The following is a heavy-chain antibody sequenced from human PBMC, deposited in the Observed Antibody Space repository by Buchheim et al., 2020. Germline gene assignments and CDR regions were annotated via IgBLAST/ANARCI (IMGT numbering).Heavy chain of an antibody. CDR3: ASQASIAARPRLWWFDP. CDR2: MNPNSGNT. CDR1: GYTFTSYD. J-gene: IGHJ5*02. Sequence: QVQLVQSGAEVKKPGASVKVSCKASGYTFTSYDINWVRQAPGQGLEWMGWMNPNSGNTGYAQKFQGRVTMTRNTSISTAYMELSSLRSEDTAVYYWASQASIAARPRLWWFDPWGQGTL. V-gene: IGHV1-8*01. D-gene: IGHD6-6*01.